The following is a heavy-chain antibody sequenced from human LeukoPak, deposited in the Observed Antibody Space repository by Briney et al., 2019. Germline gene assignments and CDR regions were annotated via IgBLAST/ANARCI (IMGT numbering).Heavy chain of an antibody. CDR1: GFTFSSYS. D-gene: IGHD6-13*01. CDR2: ISSSSSYI. Sequence: GGSLRLSCAASGFTFSSYSMNWVRQAPGKGLGWVSSISSSSSYIYYADSVKGRFTISRDNAKNSLYLQMNSLRAEDTAVYYCARTIAAAGTLDFDYWGQGTLVTVSS. CDR3: ARTIAAAGTLDFDY. J-gene: IGHJ4*02. V-gene: IGHV3-21*01.